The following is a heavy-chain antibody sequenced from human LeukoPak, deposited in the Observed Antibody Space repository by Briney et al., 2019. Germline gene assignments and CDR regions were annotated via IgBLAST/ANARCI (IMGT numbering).Heavy chain of an antibody. CDR3: ARAHYSSFDY. D-gene: IGHD3-22*01. Sequence: GGSLRLSCEGSGFTFSRYGMSWVRQAPGKGLEWVSTFSGSGSATYYADSVKGRFTISRDNSKSTLYLQMNSLRADDTAVYYCARAHYSSFDYWGQGTLVTVSS. J-gene: IGHJ4*02. CDR2: FSGSGSAT. V-gene: IGHV3-23*01. CDR1: GFTFSRYG.